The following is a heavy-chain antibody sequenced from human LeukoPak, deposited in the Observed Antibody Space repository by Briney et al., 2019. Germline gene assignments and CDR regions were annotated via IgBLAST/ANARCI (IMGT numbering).Heavy chain of an antibody. CDR3: AKLTRVGLLGAFDI. CDR1: GFTFSSYA. V-gene: IGHV3-23*01. Sequence: GGSLRLSCAASGFTFSSYAMSWVRQAPGKGLEWVSAISGSAGSAYYADSVKGRFTISRDNSKNTLYLQMNSLRAEDTALYYCAKLTRVGLLGAFDIWGQGKMVTVSS. CDR2: ISGSAGSA. D-gene: IGHD4-23*01. J-gene: IGHJ3*02.